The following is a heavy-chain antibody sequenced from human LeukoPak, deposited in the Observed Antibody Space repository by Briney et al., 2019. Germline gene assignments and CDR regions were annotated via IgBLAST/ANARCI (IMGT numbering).Heavy chain of an antibody. V-gene: IGHV4-34*01. D-gene: IGHD3-22*01. CDR2: INHSRNT. Sequence: SETLSLTCAVYGGSFGGYYWSWIRQPPGKGLEWIGEINHSRNTNYNPSLKSRVTISVDTSKNQFSLKLSSVTAADTAVYYCARGENYDSAFDYWGQGTLVTVSS. CDR3: ARGENYDSAFDY. J-gene: IGHJ4*02. CDR1: GGSFGGYY.